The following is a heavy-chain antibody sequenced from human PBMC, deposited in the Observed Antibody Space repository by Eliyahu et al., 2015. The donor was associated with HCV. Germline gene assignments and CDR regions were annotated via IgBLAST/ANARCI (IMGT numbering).Heavy chain of an antibody. Sequence: EVQLVESGGGLVKPGGSLRLSCAAXGFTFSSYSMNWVRQAPGKGLEWVSSISSSSSYIYYADSVKGRFTISRDNAKNSLYLKMNSLRAEDTAVYYCARDVDIGWFDPWGQGTLVTVSS. CDR3: ARDVDIGWFDP. V-gene: IGHV3-21*01. J-gene: IGHJ5*02. CDR1: GFTFSSYS. D-gene: IGHD5-12*01. CDR2: ISSSSSYI.